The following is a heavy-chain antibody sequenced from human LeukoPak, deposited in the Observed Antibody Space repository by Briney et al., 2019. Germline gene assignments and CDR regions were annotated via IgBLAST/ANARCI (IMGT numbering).Heavy chain of an antibody. Sequence: GGSLRLSCAASGFTFGNYWMHWVRQAPGKGLVWVSYINVDGSRTSYAGSVKGRFTISRDNAKNSLYLQMNSLRAEDTAVYYCARGSVVVAATDNWFDPWGQGTLVTVSS. CDR1: GFTFGNYW. CDR2: INVDGSRT. V-gene: IGHV3-74*03. D-gene: IGHD2-15*01. J-gene: IGHJ5*02. CDR3: ARGSVVVAATDNWFDP.